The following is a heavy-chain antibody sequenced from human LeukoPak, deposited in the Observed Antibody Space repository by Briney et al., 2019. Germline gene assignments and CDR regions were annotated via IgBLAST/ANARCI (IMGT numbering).Heavy chain of an antibody. CDR3: ARVEMVRGARFDY. V-gene: IGHV4-34*01. J-gene: IGHJ4*02. D-gene: IGHD3-10*01. CDR2: INHSGST. CDR1: GGSFSGYY. Sequence: SETLSLTCAVYGGSFSGYYWSWIRQPPGKGLEWIGEINHSGSTNYNPSLKSRVTISVDTSKNQFSLKLSSVTAADTAVYYCARVEMVRGARFDYWGQGTLVTVSS.